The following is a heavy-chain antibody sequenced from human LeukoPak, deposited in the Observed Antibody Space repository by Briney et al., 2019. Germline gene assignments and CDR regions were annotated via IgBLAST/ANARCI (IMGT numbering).Heavy chain of an antibody. CDR3: ATARDSSAWGYFDS. CDR2: IYSGGST. Sequence: GGSLRLSCAASGFTVSSNYMTWVRQAPGKGLEWVSVIYSGGSTYYADSVKGLFTISRDNSKNTLYLQMNSLRAEDTAVYYCATARDSSAWGYFDSWGQGTLVTVSS. CDR1: GFTVSSNY. V-gene: IGHV3-53*01. D-gene: IGHD6-19*01. J-gene: IGHJ4*02.